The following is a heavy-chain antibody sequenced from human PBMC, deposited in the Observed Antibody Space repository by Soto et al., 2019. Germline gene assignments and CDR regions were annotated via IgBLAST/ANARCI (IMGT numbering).Heavy chain of an antibody. Sequence: TGGSLRLSCAASGFTFSSYAMSWVRQAPGKGLEWVSAISGSGGSTYYADSVKGRFTIPRDNSKNTLYLQMNSLRAEDTAVYYCAKDHGYSYGYAFDYWGQGTLVTVSS. J-gene: IGHJ4*02. CDR1: GFTFSSYA. CDR3: AKDHGYSYGYAFDY. CDR2: ISGSGGST. V-gene: IGHV3-23*01. D-gene: IGHD5-18*01.